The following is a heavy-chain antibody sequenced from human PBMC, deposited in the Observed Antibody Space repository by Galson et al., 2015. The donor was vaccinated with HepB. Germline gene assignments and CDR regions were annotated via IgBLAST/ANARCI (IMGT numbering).Heavy chain of an antibody. D-gene: IGHD3-22*01. V-gene: IGHV4-59*11. J-gene: IGHJ4*02. CDR2: IYDSGST. CDR1: GGSISSHY. Sequence: SETLSLTCTVSGGSISSHYWSWIRQPPGKGLEWIGYIYDSGSTNYNPSLKSRVTISVDTSKNQFSLKLSSVTAADTALYFCARGIGYYYDSSGYYPYFDYWGQGTLVTVSS. CDR3: ARGIGYYYDSSGYYPYFDY.